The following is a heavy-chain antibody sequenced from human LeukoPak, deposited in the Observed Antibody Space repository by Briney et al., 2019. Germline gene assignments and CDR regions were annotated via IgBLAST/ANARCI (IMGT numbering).Heavy chain of an antibody. J-gene: IGHJ4*02. Sequence: GGSLRLSCAASGFMFGRYWMSWVRQAPGKGLEWVANIKRDESEKYYVDSVKGRFTISRDNAKNSLYLQMNSLRAEDTAVYYCATSQRVVVPAVFVDYWGQGTLVTVSA. V-gene: IGHV3-7*01. CDR1: GFMFGRYW. D-gene: IGHD2-2*01. CDR3: ATSQRVVVPAVFVDY. CDR2: IKRDESEK.